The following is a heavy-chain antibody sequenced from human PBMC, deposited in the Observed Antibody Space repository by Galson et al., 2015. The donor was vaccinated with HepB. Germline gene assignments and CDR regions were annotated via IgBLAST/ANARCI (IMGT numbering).Heavy chain of an antibody. J-gene: IGHJ4*02. CDR1: GFSFGDYT. CDR2: IRSKSYGGPI. V-gene: IGHV3-49*03. D-gene: IGHD2-21*02. CDR3: SSNKTAVHY. Sequence: SLRLSCAASGFSFGDYTMNWFRQAPGKGLEWVGFIRSKSYGGPIEYAASVKERFTISRDDSKSIASLQMTNLKSEDTAVYYCSSNKTAVHYWGQGTLVTVSS.